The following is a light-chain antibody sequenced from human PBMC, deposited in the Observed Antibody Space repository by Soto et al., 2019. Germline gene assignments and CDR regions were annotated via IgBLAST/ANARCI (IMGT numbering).Light chain of an antibody. CDR3: QSYDSSLSGWM. Sequence: QSVLTQPPSVSGAPGQRVTISCTGSSSNIGARYDVHWYQQFPGTAPKLLIYGNWNRPSGVPDRFSGSKSGTSASLAIAGLQPEDEADYYCQSYDSSLSGWMFGGGTKLTVL. V-gene: IGLV1-40*01. J-gene: IGLJ3*02. CDR1: SSNIGARYD. CDR2: GNW.